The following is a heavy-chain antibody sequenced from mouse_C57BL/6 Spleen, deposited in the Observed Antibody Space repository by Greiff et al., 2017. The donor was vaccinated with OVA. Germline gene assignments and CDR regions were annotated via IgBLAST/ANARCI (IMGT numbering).Heavy chain of an antibody. V-gene: IGHV1-59*01. Sequence: QVQLQQPGAELVRPGASVKLSCKASGYTFTSYWMHWVKQRPGQGLEWIGVIDPSDSSTNYNQKFKGQATLTVDKSSSTAYMPLSSLTSEDSAVYASARHAGGRNYKAWFAYWGQGTLVTVSA. J-gene: IGHJ3*01. CDR2: IDPSDSST. CDR3: ARHAGGRNYKAWFAY. D-gene: IGHD2-5*01. CDR1: GYTFTSYW.